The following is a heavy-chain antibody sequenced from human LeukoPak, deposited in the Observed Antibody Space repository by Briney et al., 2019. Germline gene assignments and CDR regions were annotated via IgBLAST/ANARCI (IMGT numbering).Heavy chain of an antibody. CDR2: ISAYNGNT. V-gene: IGHV1-18*01. D-gene: IGHD6-25*01. CDR1: GYTFTSYG. J-gene: IGHJ5*02. CDR3: AREAPLPRRPRWFDP. Sequence: ASVKVSCKASGYTFTSYGISWVRQAPGQGLEWMGWISAYNGNTNYAQKLQGRVTMTTDTSTSTAYMELRSLRSDGTAVYYCAREAPLPRRPRWFDPWGQGTLVTVSS.